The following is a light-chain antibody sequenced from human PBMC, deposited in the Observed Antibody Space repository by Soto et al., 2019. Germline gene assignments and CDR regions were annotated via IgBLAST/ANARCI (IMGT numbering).Light chain of an antibody. J-gene: IGLJ2*01. CDR1: SNDVGNYNY. CDR2: EVS. CDR3: SSYSGTNNLLI. Sequence: QSVLTQPPSASGSPGQSVTISCTGTSNDVGNYNYVSWYQQHPGKAPKVLISEVSKRPSGVPDRFSGSKSGNMASLTVSGLQAEDEAGYYCSSYSGTNNLLIFGGGTQLTVL. V-gene: IGLV2-8*01.